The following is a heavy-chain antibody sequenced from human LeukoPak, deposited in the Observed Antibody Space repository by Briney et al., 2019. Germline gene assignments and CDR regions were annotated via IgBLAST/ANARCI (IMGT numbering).Heavy chain of an antibody. J-gene: IGHJ6*02. CDR1: GYTFTSYD. V-gene: IGHV1-8*01. D-gene: IGHD2-2*01. CDR3: ARFRRYCSSTSCLSPYYYYGMDV. Sequence: ASVKVSCKASGYTFTSYDINWVRQATGQGLEWMGWMNPNSGNTGYAQKFQGRVTMTRNTSISTAYMELSSLRSEDTAVYYCARFRRYCSSTSCLSPYYYYGMDVWGQGTTVTVSS. CDR2: MNPNSGNT.